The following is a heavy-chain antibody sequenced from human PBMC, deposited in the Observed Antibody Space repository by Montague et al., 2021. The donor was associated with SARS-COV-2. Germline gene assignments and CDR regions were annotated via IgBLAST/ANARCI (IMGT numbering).Heavy chain of an antibody. D-gene: IGHD4-17*01. CDR1: GFTFSSYA. V-gene: IGHV3-23*01. Sequence: SLRLSCAASGFTFSSYAMSWVRQAPGKGLEWFSAIRGSGGSTYYADSVKGRFTIPRDNSKNTLYLQMHSLRAEDTAVYYCAIGEVPYDYGDYFDYWGQGTLVTVSS. J-gene: IGHJ4*02. CDR2: IRGSGGST. CDR3: AIGEVPYDYGDYFDY.